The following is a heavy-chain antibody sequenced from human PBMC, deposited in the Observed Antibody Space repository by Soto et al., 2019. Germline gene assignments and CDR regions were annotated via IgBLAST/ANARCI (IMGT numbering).Heavy chain of an antibody. Sequence: QVQLVESGGGVVQPGRSLRLSCAASGFTFSSYAMHWVRQAPGKGLEWVAVMSYDGSNKYYADTVKGRFTISRHNSKNTPSLQMTSLRPEHTALYYCPRDKSPYSTCCPNRHFAYWRQATLVTVSS. CDR3: PRDKSPYSTCCPNRHFAY. V-gene: IGHV3-30-3*01. CDR1: GFTFSSYA. D-gene: IGHD6-19*01. J-gene: IGHJ4*02. CDR2: MSYDGSNK.